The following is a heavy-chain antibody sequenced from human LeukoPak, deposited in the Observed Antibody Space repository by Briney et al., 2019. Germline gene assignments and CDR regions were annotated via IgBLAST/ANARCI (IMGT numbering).Heavy chain of an antibody. CDR3: AKDLGSSTRDYFDY. V-gene: IGHV3-23*01. D-gene: IGHD6-6*01. CDR2: ISGSGDNT. Sequence: GGSLRLSCAASGFTFSSYAMSWVRQAPGKGLEWVSGISGSGDNTYYADSVKGRFTISRDNAKNSLYLQMNSPRAEDTALYYCAKDLGSSTRDYFDYWGQGTLVTVSS. CDR1: GFTFSSYA. J-gene: IGHJ4*02.